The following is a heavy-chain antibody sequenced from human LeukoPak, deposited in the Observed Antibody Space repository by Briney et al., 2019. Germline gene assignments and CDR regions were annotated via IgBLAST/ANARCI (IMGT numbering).Heavy chain of an antibody. J-gene: IGHJ5*02. D-gene: IGHD3-10*01. V-gene: IGHV3-11*04. CDR3: ARGALGRFGELLTNWFDP. CDR2: ISSSGSTI. CDR1: GFTFSDYY. Sequence: GGSLRLSCAASGFTFSDYYMSWIRQAPGKGLEWVSYISSSGSTIYYADSVKGRFTISRDNAKNTLYLQMNSLRAEDTAVYYCARGALGRFGELLTNWFDPWGQGTLVTVSS.